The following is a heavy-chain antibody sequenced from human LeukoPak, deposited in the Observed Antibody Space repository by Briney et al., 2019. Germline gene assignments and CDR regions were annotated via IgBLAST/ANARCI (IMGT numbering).Heavy chain of an antibody. CDR3: ASQLGGTTFH. CDR1: GVSINTFF. D-gene: IGHD1/OR15-1a*01. V-gene: IGHV4-59*01. CDR2: VYYNGIT. Sequence: KPSETLSLTCTVSGVSINTFFWSWIRQPPGKGLEWIGYVYYNGITNYNPSLKSRVPISLDTSKNQFSLRLNSVTAAETAVYYCASQLGGTTFHWGQGTLVTVSS. J-gene: IGHJ4*02.